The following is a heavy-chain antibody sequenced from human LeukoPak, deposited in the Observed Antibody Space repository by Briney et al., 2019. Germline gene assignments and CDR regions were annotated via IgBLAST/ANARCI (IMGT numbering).Heavy chain of an antibody. V-gene: IGHV3-23*01. D-gene: IGHD6-19*01. Sequence: GRSLRPSCAASGFTFSNFAMSWVRQAPGKWLEWVSTISGSGGSTYYADSVKGRFTISRDNSKNTLYLQMNSLRAEDTAVYYCAKMVHTEQWLVPFDYWGQGTLVTVSS. CDR2: ISGSGGST. CDR1: GFTFSNFA. J-gene: IGHJ4*02. CDR3: AKMVHTEQWLVPFDY.